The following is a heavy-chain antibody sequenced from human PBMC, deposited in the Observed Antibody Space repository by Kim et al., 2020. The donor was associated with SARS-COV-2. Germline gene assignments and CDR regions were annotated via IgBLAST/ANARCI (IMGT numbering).Heavy chain of an antibody. CDR2: SSSSSSYT. CDR3: AGVASGSTVWYNFDY. CDR1: GFTFNDYY. Sequence: GGSLRLSCAASGFTFNDYYMTWIRQDPGKGLERISYSSSSSSYTTYTDSVKGRFTIVRDNAKNSLYLQMNSLRAEDTAVYYCAGVASGSTVWYNFDYWGQGTLVTVSS. J-gene: IGHJ4*02. D-gene: IGHD6-19*01. V-gene: IGHV3-11*03.